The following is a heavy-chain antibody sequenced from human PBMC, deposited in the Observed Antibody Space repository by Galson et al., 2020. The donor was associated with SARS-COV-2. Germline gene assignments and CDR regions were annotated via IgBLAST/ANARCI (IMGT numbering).Heavy chain of an antibody. CDR1: GFTFSSYG. CDR3: AKVGSRSSGWFDY. D-gene: IGHD6-19*01. CDR2: IWYDGSNK. Sequence: GGSLRLSCAASGFTFSSYGMHWVRQAPGKGLEWVAVIWYDGSNKYYADSVKGRFTISRDNSKNALYLQMNSLRAEDTAVYYCAKVGSRSSGWFDYWGQGTLVTVSS. V-gene: IGHV3-33*06. J-gene: IGHJ4*02.